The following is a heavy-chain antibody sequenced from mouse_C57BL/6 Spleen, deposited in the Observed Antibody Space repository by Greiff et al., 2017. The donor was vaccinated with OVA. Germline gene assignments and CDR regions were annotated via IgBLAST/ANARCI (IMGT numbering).Heavy chain of an antibody. CDR1: GYTFTSYW. Sequence: QVQLQQPGAELVRPGSSVKLSCKASGYTFTSYWLDWVKQRPGQGLEWIGNIYPSDSETHYNQKFKDKATLTVDKTSSTAYMQLSSLTSEDSAVYYCARKQGYCDDWGQGTTLTVSS. V-gene: IGHV1-61*01. CDR3: ARKQGYCDD. J-gene: IGHJ2*01. CDR2: IYPSDSET.